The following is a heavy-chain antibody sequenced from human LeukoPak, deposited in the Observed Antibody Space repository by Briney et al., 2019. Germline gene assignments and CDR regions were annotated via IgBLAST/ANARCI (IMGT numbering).Heavy chain of an antibody. D-gene: IGHD3-22*01. CDR2: LYRGGST. Sequence: PGGSLRLSCAASGLSVSSNYMNWVRQAPGKGLEWVSVLYRGGSTYYADSVKGRFTISRDNSKNTLYLQMDSLRVEDTAVYYCARDDSSGYYQFDYWGQGTLVTVSS. V-gene: IGHV3-53*01. J-gene: IGHJ4*02. CDR3: ARDDSSGYYQFDY. CDR1: GLSVSSNY.